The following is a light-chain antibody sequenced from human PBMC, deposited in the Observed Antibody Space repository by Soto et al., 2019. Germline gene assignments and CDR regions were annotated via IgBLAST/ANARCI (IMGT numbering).Light chain of an antibody. J-gene: IGKJ1*01. Sequence: EIVMTQSPATLSVSPGERATLSCRASQSVSSNLAWYQQKPGQAPRLLIYGASTRATGIPARFSGSGSGTEFTLTISSLQSXXXXXXXXXXXNNWPWTFGEGTKVEIK. CDR3: XXXNNWPWT. CDR2: GAS. V-gene: IGKV3-15*01. CDR1: QSVSSN.